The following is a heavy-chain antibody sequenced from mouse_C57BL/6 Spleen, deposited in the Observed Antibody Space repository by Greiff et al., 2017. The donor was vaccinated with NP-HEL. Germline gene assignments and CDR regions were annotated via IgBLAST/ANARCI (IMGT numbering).Heavy chain of an antibody. CDR2: ISSGSSTI. Sequence: EVKVVESGGGLVKPGGSLKLSCAASGFTFSDYGMHWVRQAPEKGLEWVAYISSGSSTIYYADTVKGRFTISRDNAKNTLFLQMTSLRSEDTAMYYCASSWFAYAMDYWGQGTSVTVSS. CDR1: GFTFSDYG. D-gene: IGHD2-2*01. V-gene: IGHV5-17*01. J-gene: IGHJ4*01. CDR3: ASSWFAYAMDY.